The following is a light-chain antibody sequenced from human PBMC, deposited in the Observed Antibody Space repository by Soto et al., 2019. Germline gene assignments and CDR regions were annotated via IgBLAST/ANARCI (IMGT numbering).Light chain of an antibody. CDR2: KAS. V-gene: IGKV1-5*03. Sequence: DIQMTQSPSTLSASVGDRVTITCRASQSISSWLAWYQQKPGKAPKLLNYKASSLESGVPSRFSGSGSGTEFPLTIRSLQPDAFATYYCQQYNSYPTFGQGTKLEIK. CDR3: QQYNSYPT. J-gene: IGKJ2*01. CDR1: QSISSW.